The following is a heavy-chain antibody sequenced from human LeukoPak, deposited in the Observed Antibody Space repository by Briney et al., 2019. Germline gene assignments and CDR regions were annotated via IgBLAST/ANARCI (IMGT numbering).Heavy chain of an antibody. D-gene: IGHD1-26*01. Sequence: GGSLRLSCAASGFTFSDYYMSWIRQAPGKGLEWVSYISSSGSTIYYADSVKGRFNISRDNAKNSLYLQMNSLRAEDTAVYYCARVREWELPAPFDYWGQGTLVTVSS. CDR1: GFTFSDYY. CDR3: ARVREWELPAPFDY. J-gene: IGHJ4*02. CDR2: ISSSGSTI. V-gene: IGHV3-11*04.